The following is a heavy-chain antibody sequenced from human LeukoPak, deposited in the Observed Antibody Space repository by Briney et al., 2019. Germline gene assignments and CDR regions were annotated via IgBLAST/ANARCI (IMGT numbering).Heavy chain of an antibody. CDR3: ARDPTYSSSWYVPYYYYGMDV. J-gene: IGHJ6*02. V-gene: IGHV1-69*13. CDR2: IIPIFGTA. D-gene: IGHD6-13*01. Sequence: AASVKVSCTASGGTFSSYAISWVRQAPGQGLEWMGGIIPIFGTANYAQKFQGRVTITADESTSTAYMELSSLRSEDTAVYYCARDPTYSSSWYVPYYYYGMDVWGQGTTVTVSS. CDR1: GGTFSSYA.